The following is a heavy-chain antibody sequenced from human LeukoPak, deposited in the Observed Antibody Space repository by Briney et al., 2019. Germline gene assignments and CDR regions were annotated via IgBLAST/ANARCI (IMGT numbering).Heavy chain of an antibody. Sequence: SETLSLTCAVYGGSFSGYYWSWIRQPPGKGLEWIGEINHSRSTNYNPSLKSRVTISVDTSKNQFSLKLSPVTAADTAVYYCTRGVYIAAAQYGYWGQGTLVTVSS. V-gene: IGHV4-34*01. J-gene: IGHJ4*02. D-gene: IGHD6-13*01. CDR2: INHSRST. CDR1: GGSFSGYY. CDR3: TRGVYIAAAQYGY.